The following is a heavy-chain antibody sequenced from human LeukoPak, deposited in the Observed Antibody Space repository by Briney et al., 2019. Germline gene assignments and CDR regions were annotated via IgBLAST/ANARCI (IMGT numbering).Heavy chain of an antibody. V-gene: IGHV3-23*01. J-gene: IGHJ6*02. CDR2: ISGSGGST. Sequence: GGSLRLSCAASGFTFSSYAMSWVRQAPGKGLEWVSAISGSGGSTYYADSVKGRFTISRDNSKNTLYLQMNSLRAEDTAVYYCARVGCSSTSCYSSYYYYGMDVWGQGTTVTVSS. D-gene: IGHD2-2*01. CDR1: GFTFSSYA. CDR3: ARVGCSSTSCYSSYYYYGMDV.